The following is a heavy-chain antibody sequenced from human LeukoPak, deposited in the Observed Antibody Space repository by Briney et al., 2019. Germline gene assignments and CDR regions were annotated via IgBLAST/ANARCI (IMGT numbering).Heavy chain of an antibody. CDR1: GFTFSSYA. Sequence: PGGSPRLSCAASGFTFSSYAMSWVRQAPGKGLEWVSAISGSGGNTYYADSEKGRFTISRDNSKNTLYLQMNSLRAEDTAVYYCAALQVFDYWGQGTLVTVSS. CDR2: ISGSGGNT. CDR3: AALQVFDY. V-gene: IGHV3-23*01. J-gene: IGHJ4*02. D-gene: IGHD5-24*01.